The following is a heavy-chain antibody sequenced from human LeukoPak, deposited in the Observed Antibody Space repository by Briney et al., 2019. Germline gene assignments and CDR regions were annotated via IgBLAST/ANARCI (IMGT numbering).Heavy chain of an antibody. Sequence: PGGSLRLSCAASGFTFSSYAMSWVRQAPGKGLEWVSAISGSGGSTYYADSVKGRFTISRDNSKNTLYLQMNSLRAEDTAVYYCAKDSVYYYGSGSYLGYFDYWGQGTLVTVSS. J-gene: IGHJ4*02. CDR2: ISGSGGST. CDR3: AKDSVYYYGSGSYLGYFDY. CDR1: GFTFSSYA. V-gene: IGHV3-23*01. D-gene: IGHD3-10*01.